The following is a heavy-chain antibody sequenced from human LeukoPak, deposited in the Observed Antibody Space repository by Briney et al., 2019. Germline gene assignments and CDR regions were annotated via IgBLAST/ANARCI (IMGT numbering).Heavy chain of an antibody. V-gene: IGHV4-39*01. CDR2: IYYTGRT. CDR1: GDSFSRNTYS. Sequence: PETLSLTCTVSGDSFSRNTYSWGWIRQPPGKGLEWIGRIYYTGRTFYNPSLKSRVTISLDTSKNQFSLKLSSVTAADTAVYYCARRGSMGGSFVGAFDIWGQGTMVTVSS. D-gene: IGHD1-26*01. J-gene: IGHJ3*02. CDR3: ARRGSMGGSFVGAFDI.